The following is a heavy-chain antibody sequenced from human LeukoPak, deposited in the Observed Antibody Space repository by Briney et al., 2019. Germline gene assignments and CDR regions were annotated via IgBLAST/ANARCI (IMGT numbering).Heavy chain of an antibody. V-gene: IGHV4-59*01. Sequence: GSLRLSCSASGFTFSSYAMSWIRQPPGKGLEWIGYIYYNGSTNYNPSLNSRVTISVDTSKNQFSLKLSSVTAADTAVYYCARGLTGYYAYWGQGTLVTVSS. CDR1: GFTFSSYA. CDR3: ARGLTGYYAY. J-gene: IGHJ4*02. CDR2: IYYNGST. D-gene: IGHD3-9*01.